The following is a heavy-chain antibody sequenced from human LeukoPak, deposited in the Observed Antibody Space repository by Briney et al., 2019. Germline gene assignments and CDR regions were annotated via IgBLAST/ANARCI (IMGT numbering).Heavy chain of an antibody. CDR3: ARLRVMAGHRGGFDF. CDR1: GDSISYHNYY. D-gene: IGHD6-19*01. J-gene: IGHJ3*01. Sequence: SETLSLTCAVSGDSISYHNYYWDWIRQPPGKGLEWIVTVYYTGNTYYNPSLKSRVAISVDTSKNQFSLQLTSMTAADTAVYYCARLRVMAGHRGGFDFWGRGTMVTVSS. V-gene: IGHV4-39*01. CDR2: VYYTGNT.